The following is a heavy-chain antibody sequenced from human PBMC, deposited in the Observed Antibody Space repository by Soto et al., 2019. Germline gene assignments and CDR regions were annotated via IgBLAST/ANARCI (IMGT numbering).Heavy chain of an antibody. CDR1: GFTFSSYS. V-gene: IGHV3-48*02. J-gene: IGHJ3*02. CDR2: ISSSSTI. D-gene: IGHD3-22*01. Sequence: GGSLRLSCAASGFTFSSYSMNWVRQAPGKGLEWVSYISSSSTIYYADSVKGRFTISRDNAKNSLYLQMNSLRDEDTVVYYCARPITMITIDVFDIWGQGTMVTVSS. CDR3: ARPITMITIDVFDI.